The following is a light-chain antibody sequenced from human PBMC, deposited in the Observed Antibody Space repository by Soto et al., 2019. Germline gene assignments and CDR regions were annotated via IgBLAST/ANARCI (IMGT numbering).Light chain of an antibody. J-gene: IGLJ3*02. CDR3: ETWDSNTHTV. CDR1: SGHSSYI. V-gene: IGLV4-60*02. Sequence: QSVLTQSSSASASLGSSVKLTCTLSSGHSSYIIAWHQQQPGKAPRYLMKLEGSGSYNKGSGVPDRFSGSSSAADRYLTISNLHFEDEADYYCETWDSNTHTVFGGGTKLTVL. CDR2: LEGSGSY.